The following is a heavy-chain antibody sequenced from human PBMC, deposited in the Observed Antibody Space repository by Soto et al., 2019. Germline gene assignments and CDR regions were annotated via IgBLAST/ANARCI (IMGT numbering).Heavy chain of an antibody. Sequence: GPVKVSCKASGYTFTSYYMHWVRQAPGQGLEWMGIINPSGGSTSYAQKFQGRVTMTRDTSTSTVYMELSSLRSEDTAVYYCARDQRYYDSSGPLGYWGQGTLVTVSS. D-gene: IGHD3-22*01. V-gene: IGHV1-46*01. CDR2: INPSGGST. J-gene: IGHJ4*02. CDR1: GYTFTSYY. CDR3: ARDQRYYDSSGPLGY.